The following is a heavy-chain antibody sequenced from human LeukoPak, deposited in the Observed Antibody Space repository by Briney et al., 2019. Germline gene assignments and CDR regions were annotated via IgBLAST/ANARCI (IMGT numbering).Heavy chain of an antibody. V-gene: IGHV4-59*01. CDR3: ARETVGYYYYYMDV. J-gene: IGHJ6*03. CDR1: GGPISSYY. CDR2: IYYSGST. Sequence: KPSETLSLTCSFSGGPISSYYWSWIRQPPGKGLDSIGYIYYSGSTNYNPSLNSRVTISVDTSKNQFSLKLSSVTAADTAVYYCARETVGYYYYYMDVWGKGTTVTVSS. D-gene: IGHD4-11*01.